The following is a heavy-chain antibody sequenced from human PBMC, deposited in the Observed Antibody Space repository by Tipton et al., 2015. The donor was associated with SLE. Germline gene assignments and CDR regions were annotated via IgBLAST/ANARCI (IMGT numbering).Heavy chain of an antibody. J-gene: IGHJ5*02. D-gene: IGHD6-13*01. CDR2: VSPNSGDT. Sequence: QSGPEVKKPGASVKVSCKASGYTFTSYGIAWVRQAPGQGPEWMGWVSPNSGDTYYTPKFQGRVTMTRDTSIRTAYMELRRLTSDDTAIYFCAAAGGDYLDPWGQGTLVAVSS. CDR1: GYTFTSYG. V-gene: IGHV1-2*02. CDR3: AAAGGDYLDP.